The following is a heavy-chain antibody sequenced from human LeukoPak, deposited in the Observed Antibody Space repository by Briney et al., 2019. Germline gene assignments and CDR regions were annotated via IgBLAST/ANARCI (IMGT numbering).Heavy chain of an antibody. D-gene: IGHD3-22*01. CDR1: GYSISSGYY. CDR3: AREKRDYYDSSGYYLSWFDP. V-gene: IGHV4-38-2*02. J-gene: IGHJ5*02. CDR2: IYHSGST. Sequence: SETLSLTCTVSGYSISSGYYWGWIRQPPGKGLEWIGSIYHSGSTYYNPSLKSRVTISVDTSKNQFSLKLSSVTAADTAVYYCAREKRDYYDSSGYYLSWFDPWGQGTLVTVFS.